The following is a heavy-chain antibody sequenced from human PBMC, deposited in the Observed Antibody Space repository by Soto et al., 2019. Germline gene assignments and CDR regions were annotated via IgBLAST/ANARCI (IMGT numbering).Heavy chain of an antibody. V-gene: IGHV3-23*01. Sequence: EVQLLESGGDLVQPGESLRLSCVASGLTLTTSVMSWVRQAPGKGLQWVSSISGGGTTYYADSVKGWFTISRDNSRNTLFLQMSSLRAEDTAVYYCASFLLGHDWEAFEIWGQGTLVTVSS. D-gene: IGHD2-21*01. J-gene: IGHJ3*02. CDR2: ISGGGTT. CDR3: ASFLLGHDWEAFEI. CDR1: GLTLTTSV.